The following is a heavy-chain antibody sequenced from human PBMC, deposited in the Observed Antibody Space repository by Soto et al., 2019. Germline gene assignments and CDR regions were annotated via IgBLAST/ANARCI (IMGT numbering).Heavy chain of an antibody. V-gene: IGHV5-51*01. CDR2: IYPGDSDT. CDR3: ARRDDFVVVPAASSAFDY. Sequence: GESLKISCKGSGYSFTSYWIGWVRQMPGKGLEWMGIIYPGDSDTRYSPSFQGQVTISADKSISTAYLQWSSLKASDTAMYYCARRDDFVVVPAASSAFDYWGQGTLVTVSS. J-gene: IGHJ4*02. D-gene: IGHD2-2*01. CDR1: GYSFTSYW.